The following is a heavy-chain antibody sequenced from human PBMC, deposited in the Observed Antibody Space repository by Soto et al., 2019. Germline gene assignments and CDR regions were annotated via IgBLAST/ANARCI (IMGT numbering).Heavy chain of an antibody. CDR1: GGSFSGYY. CDR2: INHSGST. D-gene: IGHD2-15*01. V-gene: IGHV4-34*01. CDR3: ARGRDRVVVVAATYYFDY. J-gene: IGHJ4*02. Sequence: SETLSLTCAVYGGSFSGYYWSWIRQPPGKGLEWIGEINHSGSTNYNPSLKSRVTISVDTSKNQFSLKLSSVTAADTAVYYCARGRDRVVVVAATYYFDYWGQGTLVTVSS.